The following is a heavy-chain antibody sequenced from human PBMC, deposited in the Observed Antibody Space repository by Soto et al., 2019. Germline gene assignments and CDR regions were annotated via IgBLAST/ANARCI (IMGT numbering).Heavy chain of an antibody. V-gene: IGHV3-30*18. J-gene: IGHJ1*01. CDR1: GLTFNSHG. CDR3: AKARTYPWAVEH. CDR2: ISSNGKQK. Sequence: QVQLVESGGGVLQPGTSLRLSCAASGLTFNSHGMHWVRQAPGKGLEWVAVISSNGKQKYYADSVEGRFTISRDDSKSMVYLQMNSPGTDDTAVYYCAKARTYPWAVEHWGQGTRVTVSS. D-gene: IGHD6-19*01.